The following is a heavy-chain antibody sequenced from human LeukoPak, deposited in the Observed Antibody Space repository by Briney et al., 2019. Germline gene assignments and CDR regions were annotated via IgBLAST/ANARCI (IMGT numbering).Heavy chain of an antibody. CDR2: ISSSSSYI. J-gene: IGHJ4*02. Sequence: GRSLRLSCAASGFTFSSYSMNWVRQAPGKGLEWVSSISSSSSYIYYGDSVKGRFTISRDNAKNSLYLQMNTLRAEDTAVYYCARESLATIGVDYWGQGTLVTVSS. V-gene: IGHV3-21*01. CDR1: GFTFSSYS. D-gene: IGHD5-12*01. CDR3: ARESLATIGVDY.